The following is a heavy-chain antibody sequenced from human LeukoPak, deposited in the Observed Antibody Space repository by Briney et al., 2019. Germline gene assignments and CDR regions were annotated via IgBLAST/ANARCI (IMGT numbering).Heavy chain of an antibody. V-gene: IGHV1-18*01. CDR2: VSGYNAKT. Sequence: ASVKVSCKASGYTFTSYYITWVRQAPGQGLEWMGWVSGYNAKTSYAQKFQGRVTMTTETSTRTAYMELGSLRSDDTAAYYCSRESSTTWPPRYFQYWGQGTLVAVSS. J-gene: IGHJ1*01. D-gene: IGHD2-2*01. CDR1: GYTFTSYY. CDR3: SRESSTTWPPRYFQY.